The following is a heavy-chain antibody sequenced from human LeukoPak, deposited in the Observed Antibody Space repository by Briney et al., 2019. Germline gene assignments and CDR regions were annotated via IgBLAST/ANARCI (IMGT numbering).Heavy chain of an antibody. D-gene: IGHD3-10*01. CDR2: INHSGST. Sequence: SETLSLTCAVYGGSFSGYYWSWIRQPPGKGLKWIGEINHSGSTNYNPSLKSRVTISVDTSKNQFSLKLSSVTAADTAVYYCATGITMVRGVTWFDYWGQGTLVTVSS. CDR3: ATGITMVRGVTWFDY. V-gene: IGHV4-34*01. J-gene: IGHJ4*02. CDR1: GGSFSGYY.